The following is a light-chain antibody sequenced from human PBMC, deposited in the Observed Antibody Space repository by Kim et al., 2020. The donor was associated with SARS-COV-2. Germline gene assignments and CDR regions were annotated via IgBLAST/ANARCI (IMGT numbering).Light chain of an antibody. CDR1: QSVSSNY. CDR3: QQYGSSPYT. J-gene: IGKJ2*01. CDR2: GAS. V-gene: IGKV3-20*01. Sequence: PGERATLSCRASQSVSSNYFAWYQQKPGQAPRLLVYGASTGPAGIPDRFTGSGSGTDFTLTINRLEPEDFAVYYCQQYGSSPYTFGQGTKLEI.